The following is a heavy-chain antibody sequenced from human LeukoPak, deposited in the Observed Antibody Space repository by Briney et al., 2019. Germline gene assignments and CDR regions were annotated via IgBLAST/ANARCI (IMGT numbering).Heavy chain of an antibody. J-gene: IGHJ6*03. V-gene: IGHV3-30*02. D-gene: IGHD3-10*01. CDR2: IRYNGNDQ. CDR3: AKDLMHYGSGRPYYMDV. CDR1: EFTFSSYA. Sequence: PGGSLRLSCAASEFTFSSYAMHWVRQAPGKGLQWVAFIRYNGNDQYYADSVKGRFTISRDNSKNTVFLQMNSLRIEDTAMYYCAKDLMHYGSGRPYYMDVWGEGTTVIISS.